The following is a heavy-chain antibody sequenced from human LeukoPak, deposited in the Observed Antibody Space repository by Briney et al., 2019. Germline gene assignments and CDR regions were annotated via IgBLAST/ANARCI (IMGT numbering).Heavy chain of an antibody. V-gene: IGHV4-39*07. CDR1: GGSISSSSYY. Sequence: SETLSLTCTVSGGSISSSSYYWGWIRQPPGKGLEWIGEINHSGSTNYNPSLKSRVTISVDTSKNQFSLKLSSVTAADTAVYYCARRTLTPLSYNWFDPWGQGTLVTVSS. CDR3: ARRTLTPLSYNWFDP. D-gene: IGHD3-16*02. CDR2: INHSGST. J-gene: IGHJ5*02.